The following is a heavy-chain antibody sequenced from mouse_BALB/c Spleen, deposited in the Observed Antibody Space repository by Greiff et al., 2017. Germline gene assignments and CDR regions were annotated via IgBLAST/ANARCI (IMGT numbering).Heavy chain of an antibody. Sequence: EVKLVESGGGLVKPGGSLKLSCAASGFSFSSYNMSWVRQTPEKRLEWVATISSGGSYTYYPDSVKGRFTISRDNAKNTLYLQMSSLKSEDTAMYYCTRDDGYFDYWGQGTTLTVSS. CDR1: GFSFSSYN. V-gene: IGHV5-6-4*01. J-gene: IGHJ2*01. CDR3: TRDDGYFDY. D-gene: IGHD2-3*01. CDR2: ISSGGSYT.